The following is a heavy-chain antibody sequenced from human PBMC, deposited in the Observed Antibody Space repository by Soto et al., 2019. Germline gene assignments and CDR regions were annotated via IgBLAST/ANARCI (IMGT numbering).Heavy chain of an antibody. V-gene: IGHV4-30-4*01. D-gene: IGHD2-8*02. CDR1: GGSISSGDYY. CDR3: ARAPLIDTGGYCGMAV. J-gene: IGHJ6*02. CDR2: IYYSGSN. Sequence: QVQLQESGPGLVKPSQTLSLTCTVSGGSISSGDYYWSWIRQPPGKGLEWLGYIYYSGSNYDNPSLKSRVTIAVDTSKNQFSRKLSSVTAADTAVYYCARAPLIDTGGYCGMAVWGQGTTVTVSS.